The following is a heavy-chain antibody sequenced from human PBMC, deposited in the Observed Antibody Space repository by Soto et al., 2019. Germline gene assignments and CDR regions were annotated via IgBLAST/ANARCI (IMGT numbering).Heavy chain of an antibody. D-gene: IGHD1-20*01. J-gene: IGHJ5*02. Sequence: QVQLVQSGAEVKKPGASVKVSCKASGYTFTSYDINWVRQATGQGLEWMGWMNPNSGNTGYAQKFQGRVTMTRNTSISTAYMELSRLRSEDTAVYYCARPLSGHEGITGGIGIDPWGQGTLVTVSS. V-gene: IGHV1-8*01. CDR2: MNPNSGNT. CDR1: GYTFTSYD. CDR3: ARPLSGHEGITGGIGIDP.